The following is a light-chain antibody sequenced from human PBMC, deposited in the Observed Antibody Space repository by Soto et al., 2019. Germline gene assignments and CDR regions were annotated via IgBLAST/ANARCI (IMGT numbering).Light chain of an antibody. CDR3: QQRTDWPMT. J-gene: IGKJ5*01. Sequence: EIVLTQSPATLSLSPGERATLSCRASQSVSSYLAWYQQRPGQAPRLLIYGASNRATGIPARFSGSGSGTDFILTISSLEAEYCAVYYCQQRTDWPMTFGHGTRLEIK. CDR2: GAS. CDR1: QSVSSY. V-gene: IGKV3-11*01.